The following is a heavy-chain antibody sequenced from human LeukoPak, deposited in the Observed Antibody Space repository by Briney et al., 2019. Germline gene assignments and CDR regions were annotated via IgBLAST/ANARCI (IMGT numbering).Heavy chain of an antibody. Sequence: GGSLRLSCAASGFTFSSFGIHWVRQAPGKGLEWVAFIRSDGISKHYADSVKGRFTISRDNSKSTLYLQVNSLGAEDTAVYYCAKGKIPPGGFHFDYWGQGTLVTVSS. V-gene: IGHV3-30*02. CDR1: GFTFSSFG. J-gene: IGHJ4*02. CDR2: IRSDGISK. D-gene: IGHD5-12*01. CDR3: AKGKIPPGGFHFDY.